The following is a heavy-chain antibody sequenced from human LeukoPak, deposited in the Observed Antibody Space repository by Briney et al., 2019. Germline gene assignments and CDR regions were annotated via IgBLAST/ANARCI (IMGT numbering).Heavy chain of an antibody. J-gene: IGHJ4*02. V-gene: IGHV4-4*02. CDR3: ARQYSSGWHADY. CDR1: GGSISSSNW. D-gene: IGHD6-19*01. Sequence: SGTLPLTCAVSGGSISSSNWWSWVRQPPGKGLEWIGEIYHSGSTNYNPSLKSRVTISVEKSKNQFSLKLSSVTAADTAVYYCARQYSSGWHADYWGQGTLITVSS. CDR2: IYHSGST.